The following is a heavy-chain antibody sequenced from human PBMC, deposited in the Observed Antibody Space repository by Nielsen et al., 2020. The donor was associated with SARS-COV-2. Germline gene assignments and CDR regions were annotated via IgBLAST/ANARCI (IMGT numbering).Heavy chain of an antibody. CDR3: AKDQEWLANLDY. J-gene: IGHJ4*02. CDR1: GFSFSTYG. V-gene: IGHV3-30*18. D-gene: IGHD6-19*01. Sequence: LSLTCAASGFSFSTYGMHWVRQAPGKGLEWVAIIAHDGINDYYADSVKGRFTISRDDSESTLYLQMNGLRTEDTAVYYCAKDQEWLANLDYWGQGTLVTVSS. CDR2: IAHDGIND.